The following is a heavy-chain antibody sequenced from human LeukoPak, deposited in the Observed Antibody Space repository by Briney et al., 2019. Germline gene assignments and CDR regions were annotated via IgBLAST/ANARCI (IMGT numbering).Heavy chain of an antibody. Sequence: GASVKVSCKASGGTFSSYTISWVRQAPGQGLEWMGRIIPILGIANYAQKFQGRVTITADNSTSTAYMELSSLRSEDTAVYYCADGGPIVGAPDFDYWGQGTLVTVSS. CDR1: GGTFSSYT. CDR2: IIPILGIA. CDR3: ADGGPIVGAPDFDY. V-gene: IGHV1-69*02. D-gene: IGHD1-26*01. J-gene: IGHJ4*02.